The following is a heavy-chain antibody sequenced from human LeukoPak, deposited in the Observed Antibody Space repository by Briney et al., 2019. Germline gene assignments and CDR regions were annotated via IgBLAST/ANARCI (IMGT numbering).Heavy chain of an antibody. CDR2: IYSGGAT. D-gene: IGHD3-9*01. V-gene: IGHV3-66*04. CDR3: ARLHYDVLTGPFDY. J-gene: IGHJ4*02. Sequence: GGSLRLSCAASGFTFSSYGMHWVRQAPGKGLEWVSIIYSGGATFYADSVKGRFTISRENSKNTLWLQMNSLRAEDTAVYYCARLHYDVLTGPFDYWGQGTLVTVSS. CDR1: GFTFSSYG.